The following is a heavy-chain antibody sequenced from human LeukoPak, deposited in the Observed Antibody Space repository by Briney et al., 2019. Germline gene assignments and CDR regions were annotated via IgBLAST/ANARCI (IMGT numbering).Heavy chain of an antibody. D-gene: IGHD1-26*01. CDR3: AKVRSGSYYEYYYYMDV. J-gene: IGHJ6*03. CDR2: IKSKTDGGTT. Sequence: GGSLRLSCAASGFTFSNAWMSWVRQAPGKGLEWVGRIKSKTDGGTTDYAAPVKGRFTISRDNSKNTLYLQMNSLRAEDTAVYYCAKVRSGSYYEYYYYMDVWGKGTTVTISS. CDR1: GFTFSNAW. V-gene: IGHV3-15*01.